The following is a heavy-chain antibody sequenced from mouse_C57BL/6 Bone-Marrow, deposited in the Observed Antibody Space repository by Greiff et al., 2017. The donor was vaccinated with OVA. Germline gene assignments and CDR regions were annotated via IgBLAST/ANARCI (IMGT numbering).Heavy chain of an antibody. CDR2: IDPENGDT. CDR3: TTKGNPYAMDY. J-gene: IGHJ4*01. D-gene: IGHD2-1*01. V-gene: IGHV14-4*01. CDR1: GFNIKDDY. Sequence: VQLKESGAELVRPGASVKLSCTASGFNIKDDYMHWVKQRPEQGLEWIGWIDPENGDTEYASKFQGKATITADTSSNTAYLQLSSLTSEDTAVYYCTTKGNPYAMDYWGQGTSVTVSS.